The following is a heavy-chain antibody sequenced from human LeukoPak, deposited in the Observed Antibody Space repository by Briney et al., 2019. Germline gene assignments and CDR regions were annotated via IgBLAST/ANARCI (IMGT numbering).Heavy chain of an antibody. CDR1: GGSFNFY. V-gene: IGHV4-34*01. J-gene: IGHJ4*02. D-gene: IGHD4-17*01. CDR2: INHSGRT. Sequence: SETLSLTCGVNGGSFNFYWSWIRQPPGKGLEWIGEINHSGRTNYNPSLKTRVTISVDTSKNQFSLKLSSVTVADTAVYYCARGSATVTNWGQGTLVTVSS. CDR3: ARGSATVTN.